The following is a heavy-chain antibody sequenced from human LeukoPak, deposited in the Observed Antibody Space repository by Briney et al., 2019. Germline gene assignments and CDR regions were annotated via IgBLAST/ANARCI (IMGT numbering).Heavy chain of an antibody. Sequence: SGTLTLTCTVSGGSISSSSYYWGRLRPPPGKGLEWFVSIYYSGSTSYNTSLKCRVTTSVDTSKNQFSLKLSSVTAADTAVYYCASLYGGPPGFYYYYMDVWGKGTTVTVSS. CDR1: GGSISSSSYY. D-gene: IGHD4/OR15-4a*01. V-gene: IGHV4-39*01. CDR2: IYYSGST. J-gene: IGHJ6*03. CDR3: ASLYGGPPGFYYYYMDV.